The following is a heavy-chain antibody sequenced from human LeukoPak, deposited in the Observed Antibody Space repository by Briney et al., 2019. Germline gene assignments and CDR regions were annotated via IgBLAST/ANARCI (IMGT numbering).Heavy chain of an antibody. CDR1: GYIFTSYG. Sequence: ASVKVSCRASGYIFTSYGISWVRQAPGQGLEWMGWISAYNGNTNYAQKLQGRVTMTTDTSTSTAYMELRSLRSDDTAVYYCARHDSSGYYNWFDPWGQGTLVTVSS. J-gene: IGHJ5*02. CDR3: ARHDSSGYYNWFDP. V-gene: IGHV1-18*01. D-gene: IGHD3-22*01. CDR2: ISAYNGNT.